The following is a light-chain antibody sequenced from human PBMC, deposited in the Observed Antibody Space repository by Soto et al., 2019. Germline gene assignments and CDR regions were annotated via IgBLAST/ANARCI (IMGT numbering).Light chain of an antibody. CDR1: QSVSSSY. CDR3: QQYGSSSLT. J-gene: IGKJ5*01. Sequence: EIVLTQSPGTLSLSPGERATLSCRASQSVSSSYLAWYQQKPGQAPRLLIYGASSRATGIPDRFSGSGSGTDFTLTSSRLEPEDFAVYYCQQYGSSSLTFGQGTRLEIK. V-gene: IGKV3-20*01. CDR2: GAS.